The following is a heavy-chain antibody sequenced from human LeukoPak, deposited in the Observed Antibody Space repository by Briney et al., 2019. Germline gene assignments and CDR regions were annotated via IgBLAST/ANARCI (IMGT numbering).Heavy chain of an antibody. CDR2: INDSGST. V-gene: IGHV4-34*01. D-gene: IGHD1-26*01. J-gene: IGHJ4*02. Sequence: SETLSFTCAVYGGSFSGYYWNWIRQPPGKGPEWIGEINDSGSTNYNPSLKGRVTISVDMSKNQFSLKMNSVTAADTAVYYCARGPVLGTTTYFYYWGQGSLVTVSS. CDR3: ARGPVLGTTTYFYY. CDR1: GGSFSGYY.